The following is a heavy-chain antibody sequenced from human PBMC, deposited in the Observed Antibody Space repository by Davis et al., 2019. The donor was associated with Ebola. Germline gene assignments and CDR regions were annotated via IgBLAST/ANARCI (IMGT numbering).Heavy chain of an antibody. V-gene: IGHV4-4*02. J-gene: IGHJ5*02. D-gene: IGHD2-2*01. Sequence: SETLSLTFAVSGGSISSSNWWRWVRQPPGKGLEWLGEIYHSGSTTYNPSLKSRVTISVDTSKNQFSLKLSSVTAADTAVYYCARAVGSSTSWFDPWGQGTLVTVSS. CDR3: ARAVGSSTSWFDP. CDR2: IYHSGST. CDR1: GGSISSSNW.